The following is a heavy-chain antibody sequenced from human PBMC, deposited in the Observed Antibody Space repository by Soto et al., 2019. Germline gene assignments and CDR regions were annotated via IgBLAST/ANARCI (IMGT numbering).Heavy chain of an antibody. D-gene: IGHD3-9*01. J-gene: IGHJ6*02. CDR3: ASTIATAYGMDV. CDR2: IIPIFGTA. Sequence: XSVKVSCKASGGTFSSYAISWVRQAPGQGLEWMGGIIPIFGTANYAQKFQGRVTITADESTSTAYMELSSLRSEDTAVYYCASTIATAYGMDVWGQGTTVTVSS. V-gene: IGHV1-69*13. CDR1: GGTFSSYA.